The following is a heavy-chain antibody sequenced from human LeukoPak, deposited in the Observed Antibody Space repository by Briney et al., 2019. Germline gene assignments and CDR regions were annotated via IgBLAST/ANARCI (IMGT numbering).Heavy chain of an antibody. V-gene: IGHV4-59*12. CDR2: IYYSGST. CDR3: ARAAGYCSGASCYTYDAFDI. J-gene: IGHJ3*02. D-gene: IGHD2-2*02. Sequence: SETLSLTCTVSGGSISSYYWSWIWQPPGKGLEWIGYIYYSGSTNYNPSLKSRVTISVDTSKNQLSLKLSSVTAADTAVYYCARAAGYCSGASCYTYDAFDIWGQGTMVTVSS. CDR1: GGSISSYY.